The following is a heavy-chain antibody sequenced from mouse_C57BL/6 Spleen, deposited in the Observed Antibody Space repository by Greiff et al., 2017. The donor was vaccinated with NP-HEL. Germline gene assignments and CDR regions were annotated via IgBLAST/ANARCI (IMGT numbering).Heavy chain of an antibody. CDR3: AKKGGNHYAMDY. CDR1: GFSLTSYG. V-gene: IGHV2-5*01. Sequence: VQVVESGPGLVQPSQSLSITCTASGFSLTSYGVHWVRQSPGKGLEWLGLIWRGGSTDSNAAFMSRLSITKDNSKSQVFFKMNSLQADDTAIYYCAKKGGNHYAMDYWGQGTSVTVSS. D-gene: IGHD2-1*01. CDR2: IWRGGST. J-gene: IGHJ4*01.